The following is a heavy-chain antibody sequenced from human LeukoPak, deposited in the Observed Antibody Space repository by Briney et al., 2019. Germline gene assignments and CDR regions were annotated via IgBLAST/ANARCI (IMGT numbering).Heavy chain of an antibody. J-gene: IGHJ4*02. CDR1: GFTFSSYS. Sequence: GGSLRLSCAASGFTFSSYSMNWVRQAPGKGLEWVSSISSSSYIYYADSVKGRFTISRDNAKNSLYPQMNSLRAEDTAVYYCARDLGVDYFDYWGQGTLVTVSS. V-gene: IGHV3-21*01. CDR3: ARDLGVDYFDY. D-gene: IGHD2-21*01. CDR2: ISSSSYI.